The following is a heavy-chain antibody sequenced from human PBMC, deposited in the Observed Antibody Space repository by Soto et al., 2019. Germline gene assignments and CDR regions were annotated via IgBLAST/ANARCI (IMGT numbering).Heavy chain of an antibody. Sequence: GGSLRLSCAASGFTFSSYSMNWVRQAPGKGLECVSYISTSSSTIYYADSVKGRFTISRDNAKNSLYLQMNSLRAEDTAVYYCARGDYYDSSGPFSDAFDIWGQGTMVTVSS. V-gene: IGHV3-48*01. CDR2: ISTSSSTI. CDR1: GFTFSSYS. J-gene: IGHJ3*02. CDR3: ARGDYYDSSGPFSDAFDI. D-gene: IGHD3-22*01.